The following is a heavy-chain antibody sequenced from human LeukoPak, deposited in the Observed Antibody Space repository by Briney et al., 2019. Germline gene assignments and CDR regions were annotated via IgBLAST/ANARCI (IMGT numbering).Heavy chain of an antibody. Sequence: SETLSLTCAVYGGSFSGYYWSWIRQPPGKELEWIGEINHSGSTNYNPSLKSRVTISVDTSKNQFSLKLSSVTAADTAVYYCARVRQWLDFDYWGQGTLVTVSS. J-gene: IGHJ4*02. CDR1: GGSFSGYY. CDR3: ARVRQWLDFDY. V-gene: IGHV4-34*01. CDR2: INHSGST. D-gene: IGHD6-19*01.